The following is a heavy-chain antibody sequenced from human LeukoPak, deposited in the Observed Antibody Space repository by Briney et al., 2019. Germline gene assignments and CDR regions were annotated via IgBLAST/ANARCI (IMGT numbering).Heavy chain of an antibody. J-gene: IGHJ6*02. CDR2: ISSSSSTI. CDR3: AKDKGVGLRGGMDV. Sequence: GGSLRLSCAASGFTFSSYSMNWVRQAPGKGLEWVSYISSSSSTIYYADSVKGRFTISRDNAKNSLYLQMNSLRAEDTALYYCAKDKGVGLRGGMDVWGQGTTVTVSS. D-gene: IGHD3-10*01. V-gene: IGHV3-48*04. CDR1: GFTFSSYS.